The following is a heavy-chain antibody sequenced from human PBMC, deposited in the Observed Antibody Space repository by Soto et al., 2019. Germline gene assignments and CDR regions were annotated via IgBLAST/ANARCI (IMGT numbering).Heavy chain of an antibody. J-gene: IGHJ4*02. D-gene: IGHD1-26*01. V-gene: IGHV4-34*01. Sequence: SETLSLTCAVYGGSFSGYYWSWIRQPPGKGLEWIGEINHSGSTNYNPSLKSRVTISVDTSKNQFSLKLSSVTAADTAVYYCARAFSGSYLLFDYWGQGTLVTVSS. CDR2: INHSGST. CDR3: ARAFSGSYLLFDY. CDR1: GGSFSGYY.